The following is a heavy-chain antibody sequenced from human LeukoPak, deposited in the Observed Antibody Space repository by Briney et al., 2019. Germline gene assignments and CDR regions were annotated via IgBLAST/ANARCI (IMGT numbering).Heavy chain of an antibody. Sequence: SETLSLTCTVCGGSITSHYWSWIRQPPGKGLEWIGYIHYSGSTNYNPSLKSRVTISVDTSKNQFSLNLSSVTAADTAVYYCARKDDSSGYYVDQWGQGTLVTVSS. D-gene: IGHD3-22*01. CDR2: IHYSGST. CDR3: ARKDDSSGYYVDQ. V-gene: IGHV4-59*11. J-gene: IGHJ4*02. CDR1: GGSITSHY.